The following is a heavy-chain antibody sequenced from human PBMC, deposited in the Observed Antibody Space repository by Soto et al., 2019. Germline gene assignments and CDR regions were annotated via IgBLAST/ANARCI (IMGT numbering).Heavy chain of an antibody. CDR3: ARTLVVVVAPTAGFFDY. J-gene: IGHJ4*02. CDR1: GGSISSGGYY. V-gene: IGHV4-31*02. CDR2: IYYSGST. D-gene: IGHD2-15*01. Sequence: SETLSLTCTVSGGSISSGGYYWSWIRQHPGKGLEWIGYIYYSGSTYYNLSLKSRVTISVDTSKNQFSLKLSSVTAADTAVYYCARTLVVVVAPTAGFFDYWGQGTLVTVSS.